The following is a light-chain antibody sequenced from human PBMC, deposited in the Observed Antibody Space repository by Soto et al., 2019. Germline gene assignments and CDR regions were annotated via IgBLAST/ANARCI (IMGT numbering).Light chain of an antibody. CDR3: QSYDSSLRGSL. Sequence: QLVLTQPPSVSAAPGQRVTISCTGRSSNIGAGYDVHWYQHLPGTAPKLLIYANRGRPSGVPDRFSGSKSGTSASLGITGVQDEDEADYYCQSYDSSLRGSLFGGGTKLTVL. CDR1: SSNIGAGYD. J-gene: IGLJ2*01. CDR2: ANR. V-gene: IGLV1-40*01.